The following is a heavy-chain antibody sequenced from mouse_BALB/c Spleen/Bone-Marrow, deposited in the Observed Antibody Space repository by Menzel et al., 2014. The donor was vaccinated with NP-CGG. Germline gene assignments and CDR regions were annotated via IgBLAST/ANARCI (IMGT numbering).Heavy chain of an antibody. Sequence: QVQLQQSGAELVRPGASVKISCKASGYAFSNYGMNWVKQRPGQGLEWIGQIYPGDGDTNYNGKLKGRVTLTADKSSSTAYMQLNSLTSEDSAGYFCANVYDYGRGYAMDYWGHGTSGTVSS. J-gene: IGHJ4*01. D-gene: IGHD2-4*01. CDR3: ANVYDYGRGYAMDY. CDR1: GYAFSNYG. CDR2: IYPGDGDT. V-gene: IGHV1-80*01.